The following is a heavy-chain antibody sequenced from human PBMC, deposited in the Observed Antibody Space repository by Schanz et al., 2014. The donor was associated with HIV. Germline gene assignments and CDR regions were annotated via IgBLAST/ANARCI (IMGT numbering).Heavy chain of an antibody. CDR2: ISYDGSRK. Sequence: QVQLVESGGGVVQPGRSLRVSCAASGFTFNSYGMHWVRQAPGKGLEWVAVISYDGSRKHFADSVKGRFTISRDNSKNTLYLQMKXXXXXDXXXYXCAKDRNYYDSRYRGKGNYYYYYGMDARGQGTTVTVSS. J-gene: IGHJ6*02. CDR1: GFTFNSYG. V-gene: IGHV3-30*03. D-gene: IGHD3-22*01. CDR3: AKDRNYYDSRYRGKGNYYYYYGMDA.